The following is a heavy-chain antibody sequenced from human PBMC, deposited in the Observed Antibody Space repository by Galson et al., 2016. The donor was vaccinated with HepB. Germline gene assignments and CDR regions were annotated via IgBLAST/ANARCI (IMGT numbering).Heavy chain of an antibody. CDR1: GDFISSNYY. V-gene: IGHV4-39*01. CDR3: VRVGFLYPGYYFDQ. D-gene: IGHD2-15*01. J-gene: IGHJ4*02. Sequence: SETLSLTCIVSGDFISSNYYWGWIRQPPGKGLQWIASIFYTGNTYYNPSLKSRVTISVDTSNNQFSLRLTSVTAADTAVYYCVRVGFLYPGYYFDQWGQGSLVTVSS. CDR2: IFYTGNT.